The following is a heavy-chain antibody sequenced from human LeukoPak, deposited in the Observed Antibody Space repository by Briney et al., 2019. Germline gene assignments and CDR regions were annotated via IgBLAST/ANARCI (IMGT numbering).Heavy chain of an antibody. Sequence: PGGSLRLSCAASGFTFSSYAMSWVRQAPGKGLEWVSAISGSGGSTYYADSVKGRFTISRDNSKNTLYLQMNSLRAEDTAVYYCAREKGHSSSWYVLGAFDYWGQGTLVTVSS. CDR2: ISGSGGST. D-gene: IGHD6-13*01. V-gene: IGHV3-23*01. CDR3: AREKGHSSSWYVLGAFDY. J-gene: IGHJ4*02. CDR1: GFTFSSYA.